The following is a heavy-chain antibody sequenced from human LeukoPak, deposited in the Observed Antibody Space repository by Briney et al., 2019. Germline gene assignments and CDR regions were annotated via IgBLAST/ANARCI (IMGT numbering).Heavy chain of an antibody. V-gene: IGHV5-51*01. CDR1: GYSFTSYW. CDR3: TRQARGYYDSSGYLTYYYYYMDV. Sequence: AGEALKISCKGSGYSFTSYWIGWVRQMPGKGLEWMGIIYPGDSDNRYSPSSKGQLTITADKSISTAYLQWSSLKASDTAMYYCTRQARGYYDSSGYLTYYYYYMDVWGKGTTVTVCS. CDR2: IYPGDSDN. J-gene: IGHJ6*03. D-gene: IGHD3-22*01.